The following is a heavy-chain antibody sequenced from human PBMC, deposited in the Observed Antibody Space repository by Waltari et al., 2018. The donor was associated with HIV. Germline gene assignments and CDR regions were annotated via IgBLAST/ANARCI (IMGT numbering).Heavy chain of an antibody. CDR2: IYPFDSDT. CDR3: ARLFYYYTTGYINNAFDI. D-gene: IGHD3-22*01. CDR1: GYTFTNYW. V-gene: IGHV5-51*03. Sequence: EVQLVQSGAEVRKSGESLKISCKASGYTFTNYWIDWVRQMSGDGLEWMGIIYPFDSDTRYNPSCECQITISADKSLATAYLEWSNLNASDAAIYYGARLFYYYTTGYINNAFDIWGQGSVVTVS. J-gene: IGHJ3*02.